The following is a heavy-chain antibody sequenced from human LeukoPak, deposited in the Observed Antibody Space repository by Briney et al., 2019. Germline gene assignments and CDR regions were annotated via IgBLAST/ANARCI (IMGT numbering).Heavy chain of an antibody. Sequence: GGSLRLSCAASGFTFSSYWMSWVRQAPGKGLEWVANIKQDGSEKYYVDSVKGRFTISRDDAKNSLYLQMNSLRAEDTAVYYCARDRYGDYVMGAFDIWGQGTMVTVSS. CDR2: IKQDGSEK. J-gene: IGHJ3*02. V-gene: IGHV3-7*01. CDR1: GFTFSSYW. CDR3: ARDRYGDYVMGAFDI. D-gene: IGHD4-17*01.